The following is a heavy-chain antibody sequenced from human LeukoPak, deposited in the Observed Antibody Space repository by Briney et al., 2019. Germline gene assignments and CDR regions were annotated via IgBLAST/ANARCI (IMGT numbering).Heavy chain of an antibody. CDR3: ARVGYSGSYGGFDY. CDR2: ISSNGGST. D-gene: IGHD1-26*01. V-gene: IGHV3-64*01. J-gene: IGHJ4*02. CDR1: GFTFSSYA. Sequence: GGSLRLSCAASGFTFSSYAMHWVRQAPGKGLEYVSAISSNGGSTYYANSVKGRFTTSRDNSKNTLYLQMGSLRAEDMAVYYCARVGYSGSYGGFDYWGQGTLVTVSS.